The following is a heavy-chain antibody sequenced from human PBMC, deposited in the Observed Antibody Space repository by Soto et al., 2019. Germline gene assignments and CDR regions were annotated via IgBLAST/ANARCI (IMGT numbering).Heavy chain of an antibody. J-gene: IGHJ4*02. D-gene: IGHD2-15*01. CDR1: GFTFSYYA. CDR2: IRSNGGSA. V-gene: IGHV3-64*01. Sequence: GGSLRLSCAASGFTFSYYAIHWVRQAPGKGLEYVSAIRSNGGSASYANSVRGRFTISRDDSKNTVYLQMGSLRAEDMAVYYCARRRDGTCYGCYVYWGQGTLVTVSS. CDR3: ARRRDGTCYGCYVY.